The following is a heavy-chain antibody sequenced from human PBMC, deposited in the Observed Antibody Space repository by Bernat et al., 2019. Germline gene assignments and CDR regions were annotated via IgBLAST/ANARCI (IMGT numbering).Heavy chain of an antibody. J-gene: IGHJ2*01. CDR1: GFTFSSYS. CDR2: ISSSSYI. CDR3: ARAGDHGDWYFDL. Sequence: EVQLVESGGGLVKPGGSLRLSCAASGFTFSSYSMNWVRQAPGKGLEWVSSISSSSYIYYADSVKGRFTISRDNAKNSLYLQMNSLRAEDTAVYYCARAGDHGDWYFDLWGRGTLVTVSS. V-gene: IGHV3-21*01. D-gene: IGHD7-27*01.